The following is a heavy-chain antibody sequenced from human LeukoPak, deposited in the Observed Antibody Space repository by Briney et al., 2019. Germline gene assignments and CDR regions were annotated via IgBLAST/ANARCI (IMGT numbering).Heavy chain of an antibody. CDR3: ARGGRDGYNFDY. V-gene: IGHV4-59*01. J-gene: IGHJ4*02. CDR1: GGSISGYY. D-gene: IGHD5-24*01. CDR2: IYYSGST. Sequence: SETLSLTCTVSGGSISGYYWSWIRQPPGKGLEWIGYIYYSGSTNYNPSLKSRVTISVDTSKNQFSLKLSSVTAADTAVYYCARGGRDGYNFDYRGQGTLVTVSS.